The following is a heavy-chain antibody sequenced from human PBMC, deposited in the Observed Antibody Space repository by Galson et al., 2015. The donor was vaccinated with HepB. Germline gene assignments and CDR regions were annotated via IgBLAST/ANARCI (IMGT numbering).Heavy chain of an antibody. V-gene: IGHV7-4-1*02. Sequence: SVKVSCKASGYTFTNYAINWVRQAPGQGLEWMGWINTNTGNPTFAQGFTGRLVFSLDTSVSTAYLQISSLQPEDSAVYYCARGGLIAAGGKREGHYWGQGTLVTVSS. J-gene: IGHJ4*02. CDR3: ARGGLIAAGGKREGHY. CDR2: INTNTGNP. D-gene: IGHD6-25*01. CDR1: GYTFTNYA.